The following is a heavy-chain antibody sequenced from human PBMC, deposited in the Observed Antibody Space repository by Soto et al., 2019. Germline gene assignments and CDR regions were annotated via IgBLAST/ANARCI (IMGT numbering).Heavy chain of an antibody. V-gene: IGHV3-48*03. CDR3: ARGPSWDSSGYYPFDY. CDR2: ISSSGSTK. D-gene: IGHD3-22*01. Sequence: EVQLVESGGGLVQPGGALRLSCAASGFIFSNYDMDWVRQAPGKGLDWVSYISSSGSTKDDADSVKGRFTISRDNAKNALYLQMNSLRAEDTAIYYCARGPSWDSSGYYPFDYWGQGILVSVSS. CDR1: GFIFSNYD. J-gene: IGHJ4*02.